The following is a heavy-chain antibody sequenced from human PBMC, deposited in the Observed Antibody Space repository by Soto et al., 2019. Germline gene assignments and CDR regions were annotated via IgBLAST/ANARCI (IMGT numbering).Heavy chain of an antibody. J-gene: IGHJ4*02. CDR1: GFTFCSYA. CDR2: ISVSGGSTYST. Sequence: GGSLRLSCAASGFTFCSYAMSWVRQAPGKGLEWVSSISVSGGSTYSTYYADSVRGRLTISRDDSRNTMYLQMSSLRAEDTAIYYCAKNYYFDSWGQGTLVTVSS. CDR3: AKNYYFDS. V-gene: IGHV3-23*01.